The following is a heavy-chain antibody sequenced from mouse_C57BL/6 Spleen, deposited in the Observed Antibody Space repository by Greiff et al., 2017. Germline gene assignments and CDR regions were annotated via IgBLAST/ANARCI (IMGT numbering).Heavy chain of an antibody. D-gene: IGHD1-1*01. CDR1: GYSITSGYY. CDR3: ARDQDYGSSYWYFDV. V-gene: IGHV3-6*01. Sequence: EVQRVESGPGLVKPSQSLSLTCSVTGYSITSGYYWNWIRQFPGNKLEWMGYISYDGSNNYNPSLKNRISITRDTSKNQFFLKLNSVTTEDTATYYCARDQDYGSSYWYFDVWGTGTTVTVSS. J-gene: IGHJ1*03. CDR2: ISYDGSN.